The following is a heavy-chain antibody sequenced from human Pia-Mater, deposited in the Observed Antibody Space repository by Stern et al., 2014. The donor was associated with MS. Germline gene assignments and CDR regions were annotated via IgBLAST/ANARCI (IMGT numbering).Heavy chain of an antibody. J-gene: IGHJ5*01. CDR1: GYTFTSDD. V-gene: IGHV1-8*01. CDR3: TKAWDS. CDR2: MNPDSGYT. Sequence: QVQLVQSGAEVRKPGASVKVSCKASGYTFTSDDINWVRQAPGQGLEWMGWMNPDSGYTGFAQKFQGRVTMTRDTSITTAFMELTNLRSDDTAVYYCTKAWDSWGPGTLIIVSS.